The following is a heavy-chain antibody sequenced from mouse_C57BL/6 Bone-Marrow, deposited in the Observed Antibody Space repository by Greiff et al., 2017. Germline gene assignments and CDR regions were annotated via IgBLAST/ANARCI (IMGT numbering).Heavy chain of an antibody. CDR3: AREDYWYFDV. V-gene: IGHV1-69*01. CDR1: GYTFTSYW. CDR2: IDPSDSYT. Sequence: QVQLQQPGAELVMPGASVKLSCKASGYTFTSYWMHWVKQRPGQGLEWIGDIDPSDSYTNYNQKFKGKSTLTVDKSSSTAYMQLSSLTSEDSAVYCCAREDYWYFDVWGTGTTVTVSS. J-gene: IGHJ1*03.